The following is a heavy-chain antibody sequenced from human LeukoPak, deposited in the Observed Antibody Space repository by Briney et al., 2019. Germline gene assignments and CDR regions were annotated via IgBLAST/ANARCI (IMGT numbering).Heavy chain of an antibody. D-gene: IGHD6-19*01. J-gene: IGHJ6*02. V-gene: IGHV5-51*01. CDR3: ARHARIAVADYYYYYGMDV. CDR1: GYSFTGYW. Sequence: GESLKISCKGSGYSFTGYWIGWVRQMPGKGLEWMGIIYPGDSDTRYSPSFQGQVTISADKSISTAYLQWSSLKASDTAMYYCARHARIAVADYYYYYGMDVWGQGTTVTVSS. CDR2: IYPGDSDT.